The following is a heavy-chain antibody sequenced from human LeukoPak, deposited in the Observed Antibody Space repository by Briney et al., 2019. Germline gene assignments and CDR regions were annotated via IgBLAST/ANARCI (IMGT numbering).Heavy chain of an antibody. CDR3: ARGVPIVPAALGPYYFDY. CDR2: VSYSGTT. Sequence: SETLSLTCTVSRGSIRSGDYHWGWIRQPPGKGLEWIGSVSYSGTTYYNPSLKSRVTISVATSRNQFSLKLSSVTAADTAVYYCARGVPIVPAALGPYYFDYWGQGTLVTVSS. D-gene: IGHD2-2*01. J-gene: IGHJ4*02. CDR1: RGSIRSGDYH. V-gene: IGHV4-39*01.